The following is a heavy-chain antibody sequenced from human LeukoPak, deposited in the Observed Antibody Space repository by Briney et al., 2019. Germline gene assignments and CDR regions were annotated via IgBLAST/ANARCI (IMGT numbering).Heavy chain of an antibody. CDR1: GGSIGSYY. J-gene: IGHJ5*02. V-gene: IGHV4-59*01. D-gene: IGHD3-22*01. CDR2: IYYSGST. Sequence: SETLSLTCTVSGGSIGSYYWSWIRQPPGKGLEWIGYIYYSGSTNYNPSLKSRVTISVDTSKNQFSLKLSSVTAADTAVYYCARDYYDSSGYTNWFDPWGQGTLVTVSS. CDR3: ARDYYDSSGYTNWFDP.